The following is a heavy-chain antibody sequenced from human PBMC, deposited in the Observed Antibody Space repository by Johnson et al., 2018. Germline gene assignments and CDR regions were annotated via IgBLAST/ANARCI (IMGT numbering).Heavy chain of an antibody. CDR1: GFTFSRYA. Sequence: QVQLVESGGGVVQPGRSLRLPCAASGFTFSRYALHWVRQAPGKGLEWVAVISYDGSNKYSADSVTGPFTISSANSKNTLYLQMNSLRAEDTAGYYCANKPYSSSWYSTSYYYYYYMDVWGKGTTVTVSS. J-gene: IGHJ6*03. CDR3: ANKPYSSSWYSTSYYYYYYMDV. V-gene: IGHV3-30*04. CDR2: ISYDGSNK. D-gene: IGHD6-13*01.